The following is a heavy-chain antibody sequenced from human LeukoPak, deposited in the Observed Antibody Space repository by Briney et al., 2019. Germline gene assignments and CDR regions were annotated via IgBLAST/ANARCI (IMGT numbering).Heavy chain of an antibody. D-gene: IGHD1-7*01. CDR2: IYYSGST. V-gene: IGHV4-59*01. J-gene: IGHJ6*02. Sequence: SETLSLTCTVSGGSISSYYWSWIRQPPGKGLEWLGYIYYSGSTNYNPSLKSRVTISVDTSKNQFSLKLSSVTAADTAVYYCARDNWNYASSMDVWGQGTTVTVSS. CDR3: ARDNWNYASSMDV. CDR1: GGSISSYY.